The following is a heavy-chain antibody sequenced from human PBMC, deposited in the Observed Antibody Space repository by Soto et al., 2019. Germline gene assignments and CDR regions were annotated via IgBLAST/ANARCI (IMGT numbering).Heavy chain of an antibody. CDR2: IYYSGST. J-gene: IGHJ6*02. CDR3: ARGYGSGSTSPYYYYGMDV. V-gene: IGHV4-31*03. D-gene: IGHD3-10*01. CDR1: GGSISSGGYY. Sequence: SETLSLTCTVSGGSISSGGYYWSWIRQHPGKGLEWIGYIYYSGSTYYNPSLKSRVTISVDTSKNQFSLKLSSVTAADTAVYYCARGYGSGSTSPYYYYGMDVWGQGTTVTVSS.